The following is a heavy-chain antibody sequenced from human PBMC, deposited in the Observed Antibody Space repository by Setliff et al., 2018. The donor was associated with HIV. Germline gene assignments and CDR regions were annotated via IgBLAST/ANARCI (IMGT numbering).Heavy chain of an antibody. Sequence: GGSLRLSCAASGFTFSTYAMGWVRQAPGKGLEWVSTIGAVGSPTFYAESVKGRFTISKDNSKNTLSLQMSSLRDEDTAVYYCAKVFLFGIDAFDIWGQGTMVTVSS. CDR3: AKVFLFGIDAFDI. D-gene: IGHD2-21*01. CDR2: IGAVGSPT. J-gene: IGHJ3*02. CDR1: GFTFSTYA. V-gene: IGHV3-23*01.